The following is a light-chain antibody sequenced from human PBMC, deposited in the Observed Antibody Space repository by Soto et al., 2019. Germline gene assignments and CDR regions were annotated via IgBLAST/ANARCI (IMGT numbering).Light chain of an antibody. V-gene: IGLV2-14*01. J-gene: IGLJ1*01. Sequence: QSALAQPASVSGSPGQSITISCTGTSSDVGRYNFVSWFQQHPGKAPKLLIYDVRYWPSGVSDRFSGSKSGNTASLTISGLQTDDEADYYCSSFTTSNTVVFGSGTK. CDR1: SSDVGRYNF. CDR3: SSFTTSNTVV. CDR2: DVR.